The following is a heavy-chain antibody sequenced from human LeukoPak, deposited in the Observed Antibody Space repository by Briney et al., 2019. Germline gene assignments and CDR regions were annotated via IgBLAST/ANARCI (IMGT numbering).Heavy chain of an antibody. D-gene: IGHD5-18*01. CDR2: ISSGSSNI. J-gene: IGHJ4*02. Sequence: GGSLRLSCGASGFTFSRYSMNWVRQAPGKGLEWVSSISSGSSNIYYADSVKGRFTISRDNSKNTLYLQMNSLRAEDTAVYYCAKGRRIQLWLGFDYWGQGTLVTVSS. CDR3: AKGRRIQLWLGFDY. V-gene: IGHV3-21*04. CDR1: GFTFSRYS.